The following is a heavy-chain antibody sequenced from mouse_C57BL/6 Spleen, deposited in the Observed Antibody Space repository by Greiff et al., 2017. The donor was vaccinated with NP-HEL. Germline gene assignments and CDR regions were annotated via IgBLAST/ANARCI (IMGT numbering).Heavy chain of an antibody. CDR3: ARHVLDGYYGDYYAMDY. Sequence: VQLQQSGAELVKPGASVKLSCKASGYTFTEYTIHWVKQRSGQGLEWIGWFYPGSGSIKYNEKFKDKATLTADKSSSTVYMELSRLTSEDSAVYFCARHVLDGYYGDYYAMDYWGQGTSVTVSS. CDR1: GYTFTEYT. J-gene: IGHJ4*01. V-gene: IGHV1-62-2*01. D-gene: IGHD2-3*01. CDR2: FYPGSGSI.